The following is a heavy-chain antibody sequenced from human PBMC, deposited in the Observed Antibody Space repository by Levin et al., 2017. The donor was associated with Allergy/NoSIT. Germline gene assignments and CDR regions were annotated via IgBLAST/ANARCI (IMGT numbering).Heavy chain of an antibody. J-gene: IGHJ4*02. CDR2: INPSGGST. D-gene: IGHD1-26*01. Sequence: PGGSLRLSCKASGYTFTSYYMHWVRQAPGQGLEWMGIINPSGGSTSYAQKFQGRVTMTRDTSTSTVYMELSSLRSEDTAVYYCAGSRVGATTIWTPYFDYWGQGTLVTVSS. CDR1: GYTFTSYY. CDR3: AGSRVGATTIWTPYFDY. V-gene: IGHV1-46*01.